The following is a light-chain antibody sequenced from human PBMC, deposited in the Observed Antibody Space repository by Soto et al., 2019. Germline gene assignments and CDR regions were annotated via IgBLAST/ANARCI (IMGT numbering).Light chain of an antibody. CDR1: QSVSGNY. V-gene: IGKV3-20*01. J-gene: IGKJ2*01. CDR3: QQYGSSPPYT. Sequence: EIVLTQSPGTLSLSPGERATLSCRASQSVSGNYLAWYQQQPRQSPRLLIYGSSDRATGIPDRFSGSGSGTDFTLTITSVEPDDFALYYYQQYGSSPPYTFGQGPKLAIK. CDR2: GSS.